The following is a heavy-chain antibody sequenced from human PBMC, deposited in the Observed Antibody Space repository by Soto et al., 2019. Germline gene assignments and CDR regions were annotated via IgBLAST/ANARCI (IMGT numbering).Heavy chain of an antibody. Sequence: PGGSLRLSWAASGFTFSSYGMHWVRQAPGKGLEWVAVISYDGSNKYYADSVKGRFTISRDNSKNTLYLQMNGLRAEDTAVYYCAKEWSPIWFGELLWFDYWGQGTLVTVSS. J-gene: IGHJ4*02. CDR3: AKEWSPIWFGELLWFDY. V-gene: IGHV3-30*18. CDR1: GFTFSSYG. D-gene: IGHD3-10*01. CDR2: ISYDGSNK.